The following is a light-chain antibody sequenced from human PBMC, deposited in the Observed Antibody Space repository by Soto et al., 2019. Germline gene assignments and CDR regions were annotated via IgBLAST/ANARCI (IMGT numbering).Light chain of an antibody. CDR2: GAS. Sequence: IVLTQSPATLSLSPWERATLSCRASQSVGSNLAWYQQKPGQAPRLLIYGASTRATGIPARFSGSGSETEFTLTISRLEPEDFAVYYCQQYGSSGTFGQGTKVDIK. J-gene: IGKJ1*01. V-gene: IGKV3-20*01. CDR3: QQYGSSGT. CDR1: QSVGSN.